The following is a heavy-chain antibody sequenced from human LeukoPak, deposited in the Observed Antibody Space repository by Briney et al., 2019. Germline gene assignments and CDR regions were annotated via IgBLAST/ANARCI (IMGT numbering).Heavy chain of an antibody. D-gene: IGHD5-18*01. CDR2: INHSGST. V-gene: IGHV4-34*01. Sequence: GSLRLSCAASGFTFSSYEMNWVRQAPGKGLEWIGEINHSGSTNYNPSLKSRVTISVDTSKNQFSLKLSSVTAADTAVYYCAREGGYSYGYFAFDIWGQGTMVTASS. J-gene: IGHJ3*02. CDR3: AREGGYSYGYFAFDI. CDR1: GFTFSSYE.